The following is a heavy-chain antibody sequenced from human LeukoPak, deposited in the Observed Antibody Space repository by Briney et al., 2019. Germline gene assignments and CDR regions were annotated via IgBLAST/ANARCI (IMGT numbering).Heavy chain of an antibody. D-gene: IGHD1-26*01. V-gene: IGHV4-59*01. CDR3: AREAYDGSYIDY. CDR1: GGSISSYY. J-gene: IGHJ4*02. Sequence: SETLSLTCTVSGGSISSYYWSWIRQPPGKGLEWIGYIYYSGSTNYNPSLKSRVTISVDTSKNQFSLKLSSVTAADTAVYYCAREAYDGSYIDYWGQGTLVTVSS. CDR2: IYYSGST.